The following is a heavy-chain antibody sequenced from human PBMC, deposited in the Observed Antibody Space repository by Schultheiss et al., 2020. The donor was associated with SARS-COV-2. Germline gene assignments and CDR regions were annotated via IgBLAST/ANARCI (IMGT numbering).Heavy chain of an antibody. V-gene: IGHV3-53*01. J-gene: IGHJ6*02. Sequence: GESLKISCAASGFTVSSNYMSWVRQAPGKGLEWVSVIYSGGSTYYADSVKGRFTISRDNSKNTLYLQMNSLRAEDTAVYYCARDAIVGATKEFDYYYGMDVWGQGTTVTVSS. D-gene: IGHD1-26*01. CDR1: GFTVSSNY. CDR2: IYSGGST. CDR3: ARDAIVGATKEFDYYYGMDV.